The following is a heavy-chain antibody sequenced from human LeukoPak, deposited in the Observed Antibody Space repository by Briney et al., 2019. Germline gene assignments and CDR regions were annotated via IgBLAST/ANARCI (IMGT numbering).Heavy chain of an antibody. CDR2: INPNSGGT. Sequence: RASVKVSCKVSGYTLTELSMHWVRQAPGQGLEWMGWINPNSGGTNYAQKFQGRVTMTRDTSISTAYMELSRLRSDDTAVYYCATPTLAYCGGDCYNFDYWGQGTLVTVSS. D-gene: IGHD2-21*02. CDR3: ATPTLAYCGGDCYNFDY. V-gene: IGHV1-2*02. J-gene: IGHJ4*02. CDR1: GYTLTELS.